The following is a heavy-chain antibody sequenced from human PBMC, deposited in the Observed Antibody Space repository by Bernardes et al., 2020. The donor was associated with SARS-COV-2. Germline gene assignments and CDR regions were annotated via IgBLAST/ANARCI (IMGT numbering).Heavy chain of an antibody. Sequence: GGSLRLSCAASGFTFGSYSMNWVRQAPGKGLEWVSSISSSSGYIYYADSVKGRFTISRDNAKNSLYLQMNSLRAEDTAVFYCARDRDCSGGTCYPGDAFDSWGQGTMVTVSS. CDR1: GFTFGSYS. D-gene: IGHD2-15*01. CDR3: ARDRDCSGGTCYPGDAFDS. V-gene: IGHV3-21*01. CDR2: ISSSSGYI. J-gene: IGHJ3*02.